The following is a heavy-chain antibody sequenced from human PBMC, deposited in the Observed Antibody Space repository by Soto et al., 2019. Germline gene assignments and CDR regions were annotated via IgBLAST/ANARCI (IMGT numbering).Heavy chain of an antibody. V-gene: IGHV3-23*01. CDR1: GFTFSSYA. J-gene: IGHJ4*02. Sequence: GGSLRLTCAASGFTFSSYAMSWVRQAPGKGLERDSAISGSGGSTYYADSVTGRFTISRDNSKNTLYLQMNSLRAEDTAVFYCAKGYSSGWYQGFDYWRLGILVTVSS. D-gene: IGHD6-19*01. CDR3: AKGYSSGWYQGFDY. CDR2: ISGSGGST.